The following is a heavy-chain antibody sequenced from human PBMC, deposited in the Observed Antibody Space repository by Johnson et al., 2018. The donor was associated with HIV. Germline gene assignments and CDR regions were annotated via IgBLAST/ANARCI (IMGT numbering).Heavy chain of an antibody. CDR1: GFTFDDYA. J-gene: IGHJ3*02. CDR2: IYSGGST. CDR3: ARGSSGSWDAFDI. V-gene: IGHV3-9*01. Sequence: GGLVQPGRSLRLSCAASGFTFDDYAMHWVRQAPGKGLEWVSVIYSGGSTYYADSVKGRFTISRDNAKNSLYLQMNGLRAEDTAVYYCARGSSGSWDAFDIWGQGTMVTVSS. D-gene: IGHD1-26*01.